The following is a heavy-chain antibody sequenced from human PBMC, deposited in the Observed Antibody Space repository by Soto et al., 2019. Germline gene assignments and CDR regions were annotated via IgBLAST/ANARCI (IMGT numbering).Heavy chain of an antibody. CDR1: GFTFSSYS. D-gene: IGHD6-13*01. CDR3: ARVWGTSRYGAFAI. CDR2: ISSSSSTI. J-gene: IGHJ3*02. Sequence: EVQLVESGGGLVQPGGSLRLSCPASGFTFSSYSMNWVRQAPGKGLEWVSYISSSSSTIYYADSVKGRFTISRDNAKNSLYLQMNSLRAEDTAVYYCARVWGTSRYGAFAIWGQGTMVTVSS. V-gene: IGHV3-48*01.